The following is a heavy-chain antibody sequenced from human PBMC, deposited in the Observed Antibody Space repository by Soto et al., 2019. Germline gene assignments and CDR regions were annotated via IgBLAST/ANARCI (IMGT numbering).Heavy chain of an antibody. CDR3: ARHPVNWVLELRGVKWFDP. CDR1: GYTFTGYY. Sequence: ASVKVSCKASGYTFTGYYMHWVRQAPGQGLEWMGWINPNSGGTNYAQKFQGRVTMTRDTSISTAYMELSRLRSDDTAVYYCARHPVNWVLELRGVKWFDPWGQGTLVAVSS. J-gene: IGHJ5*02. V-gene: IGHV1-2*02. CDR2: INPNSGGT. D-gene: IGHD1-7*01.